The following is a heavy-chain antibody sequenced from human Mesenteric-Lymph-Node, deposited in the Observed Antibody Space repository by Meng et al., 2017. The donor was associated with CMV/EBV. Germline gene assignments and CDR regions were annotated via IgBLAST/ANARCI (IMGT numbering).Heavy chain of an antibody. CDR1: GYSFSSYW. D-gene: IGHD2-2*02. J-gene: IGHJ4*02. V-gene: IGHV5-51*01. CDR2: IYPGDSDT. Sequence: GGSLRLSCKGSGYSFSSYWIAWVRQMPGKGLEWMGIIYPGDSDTRYSPAFRGQVTFSADKSITTAYLRWSSLKASDTAMYYCARVKYEKLYPLEYWGQGTVVTVSS. CDR3: ARVKYEKLYPLEY.